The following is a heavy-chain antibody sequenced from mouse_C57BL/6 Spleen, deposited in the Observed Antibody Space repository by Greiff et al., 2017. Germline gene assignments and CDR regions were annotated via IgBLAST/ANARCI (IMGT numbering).Heavy chain of an antibody. V-gene: IGHV1-55*01. D-gene: IGHD1-1*01. CDR2: IYPGSGST. CDR1: GYTFTSYW. CDR3: ASYCGSSYVYFDY. Sequence: QVQLQQPGAELVKPGASVKMSCKASGYTFTSYWLTWVKQRPGQGLEWIGDIYPGSGSTNYNEKFKSKATLTVDTSSSTAYMQLSSLTSEDSAVYYCASYCGSSYVYFDYWGQGTTLTGSA. J-gene: IGHJ2*01.